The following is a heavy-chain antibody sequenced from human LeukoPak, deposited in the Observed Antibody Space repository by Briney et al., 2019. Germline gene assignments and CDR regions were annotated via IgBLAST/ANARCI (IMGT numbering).Heavy chain of an antibody. CDR1: GGSISSYY. Sequence: SETLSLTCTVSGGSISSYYWSWIRQPAGKGLEWIGRIYTSGSTNYNPSLKSRVTISVDTSKNQFSLKLSSVTAADTAVYYCARGITIVRGANNWFDPWGQGTLVTVSS. V-gene: IGHV4-4*07. D-gene: IGHD3-10*01. J-gene: IGHJ5*02. CDR3: ARGITIVRGANNWFDP. CDR2: IYTSGST.